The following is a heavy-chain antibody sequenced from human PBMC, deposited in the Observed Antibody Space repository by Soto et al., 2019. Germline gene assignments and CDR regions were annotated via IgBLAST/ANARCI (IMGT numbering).Heavy chain of an antibody. J-gene: IGHJ5*02. V-gene: IGHV2-5*02. CDR2: IYWDDDK. D-gene: IGHD3-10*01. CDR1: GFSLRTSGVG. CDR3: AHKAVTSFYASGRSDWFDP. Sequence: QITLKESGPTLVKPTQTLTLTCTFSGFSLRTSGVGVGWISQLQGKALEWLALIYWDDDKRYNPSLKSRLTISKDTSKNQVVLTMTNMDPVDTGTYYCAHKAVTSFYASGRSDWFDPWGQGTLVTVSS.